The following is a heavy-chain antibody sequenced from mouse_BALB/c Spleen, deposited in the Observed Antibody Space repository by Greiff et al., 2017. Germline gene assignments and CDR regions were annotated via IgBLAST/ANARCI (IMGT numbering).Heavy chain of an antibody. CDR2: ISYSGST. V-gene: IGHV3-2*02. CDR3: ARFLPYYGYAMDY. J-gene: IGHJ4*01. CDR1: GYSITSDYA. D-gene: IGHD1-1*01. Sequence: EVKLVESGPGLVKPSQSLSLTCTVTGYSITSDYAWNWIRQFPGNKLEWMGYISYSGSTSYNPSLKSRISITRDTSKNQFFLQLNSVTTEDTATYYCARFLPYYGYAMDYWGQGTSVTVSS.